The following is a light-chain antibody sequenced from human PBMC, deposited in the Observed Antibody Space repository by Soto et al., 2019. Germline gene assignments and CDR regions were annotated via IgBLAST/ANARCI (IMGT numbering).Light chain of an antibody. V-gene: IGLV2-14*03. CDR2: DVS. Sequence: QSVLTQPASVSGSPGQSIAISCTGTSSDVDAYNFVSWYQHHPGKAPKLMIFDVSNRPSGVSNRFSGSKSGNTASLTISGLQAEDEADYYCTSYTTSSTYGIGTG. CDR3: TSYTTSSTYG. J-gene: IGLJ1*01. CDR1: SSDVDAYNF.